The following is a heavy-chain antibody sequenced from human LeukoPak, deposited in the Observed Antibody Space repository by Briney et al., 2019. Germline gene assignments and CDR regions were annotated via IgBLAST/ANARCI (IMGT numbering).Heavy chain of an antibody. D-gene: IGHD3-22*01. V-gene: IGHV4-34*01. CDR2: INHSGST. CDR1: GGSFRGYY. J-gene: IGHJ4*02. CDR3: ARGPLVYYYDSSGLQYYFDY. Sequence: SETLSLTCAVYGGSFRGYYWSWIRQPPGKGLEWIGEINHSGSTNYNPSLKSRVTISVDTSKNQFSLKLSSVTAADTAVYYCARGPLVYYYDSSGLQYYFDYWGQGTLVTVSS.